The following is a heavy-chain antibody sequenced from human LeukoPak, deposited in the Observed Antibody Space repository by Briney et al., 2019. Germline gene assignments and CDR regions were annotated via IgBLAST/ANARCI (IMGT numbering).Heavy chain of an antibody. CDR1: GYSFTSYW. J-gene: IGHJ4*02. V-gene: IGHV5-51*01. CDR3: ARPYCSGGSCYFDY. CDR2: IYPGDSDT. Sequence: GESLKISCMCSGYSFTSYWIGWVRQMPGKCLDWMGIIYPGDSDTRYSPSFQGQVTISADKSISTAYLQWSSLKASDTAMYYCARPYCSGGSCYFDYWGQGTLVTVSS. D-gene: IGHD2-15*01.